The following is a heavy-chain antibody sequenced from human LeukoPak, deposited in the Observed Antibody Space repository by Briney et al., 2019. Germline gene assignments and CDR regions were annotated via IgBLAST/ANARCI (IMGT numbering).Heavy chain of an antibody. CDR1: GGSISSFY. Sequence: SETLSLTCTVSGGSISSFYWSWIRQPPGKGLEWIGYIYYSGSTNYNPSLKSRVTISVDTSENQFSLKLSSVTAADTAVYYCARHDTYYGSGTFDYWGQGTLVTVSS. CDR2: IYYSGST. V-gene: IGHV4-59*08. CDR3: ARHDTYYGSGTFDY. J-gene: IGHJ4*02. D-gene: IGHD3-10*01.